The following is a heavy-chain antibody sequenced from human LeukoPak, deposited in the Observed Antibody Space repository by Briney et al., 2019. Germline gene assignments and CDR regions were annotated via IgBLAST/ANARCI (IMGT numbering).Heavy chain of an antibody. CDR1: GFDFSRYN. Sequence: PGGSLRLSCAASGFDFSRYNMNWVRQAPGKGLEWVSFISSRSSYIYYADSVKGRFTISRDNAKNSLYLQMNSLRAEDTAVYYCARDHSYYYGSGSYEDYWGQGTLVTVSS. J-gene: IGHJ4*02. CDR2: ISSRSSYI. D-gene: IGHD3-10*01. CDR3: ARDHSYYYGSGSYEDY. V-gene: IGHV3-21*01.